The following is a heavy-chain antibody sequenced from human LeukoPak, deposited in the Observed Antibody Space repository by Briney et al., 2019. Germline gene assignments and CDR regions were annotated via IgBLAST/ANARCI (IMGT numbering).Heavy chain of an antibody. Sequence: PGGSLRLSCAASGFTFSSYWMSWVRQAPGKGLEWVANIKQDGSEKYYVDSVKGRFTISRDNAKNTVYLQMNSLRAEDTAVYYCARGGAYYDYVWGSYRYTWDYWGQGTLVTVSS. CDR1: GFTFSSYW. CDR2: IKQDGSEK. D-gene: IGHD3-16*02. V-gene: IGHV3-7*03. CDR3: ARGGAYYDYVWGSYRYTWDY. J-gene: IGHJ4*02.